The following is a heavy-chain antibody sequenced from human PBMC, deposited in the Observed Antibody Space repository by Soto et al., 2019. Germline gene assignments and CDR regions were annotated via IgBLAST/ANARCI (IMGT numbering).Heavy chain of an antibody. V-gene: IGHV1-3*01. D-gene: IGHD3-9*01. CDR1: GYTFTSYA. CDR2: INAGNGNT. Sequence: ASVKVSCKASGYTFTSYAMHWVRQAPGQRLEWMGWINAGNGNTKYSQKFQGRVTITRDTSASTAYMELSSLRSEDTAVYYCARGDVLRYFGWEETYDAFDNWRQGTMVT. CDR3: ARGDVLRYFGWEETYDAFDN. J-gene: IGHJ3*02.